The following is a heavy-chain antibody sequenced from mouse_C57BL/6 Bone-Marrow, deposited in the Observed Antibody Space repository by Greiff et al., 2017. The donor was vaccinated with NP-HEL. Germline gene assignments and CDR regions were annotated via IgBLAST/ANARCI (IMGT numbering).Heavy chain of an antibody. CDR3: ASPYDYDVAWFAY. D-gene: IGHD2-4*01. V-gene: IGHV5-6*01. J-gene: IGHJ3*01. CDR2: ISSGGSCT. CDR1: GFTFSSYG. Sequence: EVQGVESGGDLVKPGGSLKLSCAASGFTFSSYGMSWVRQTPDKRLEWVATISSGGSCTYYPDSVKGRFTISRDNANNTLYLQMSSLKSEDTAMYYCASPYDYDVAWFAYWGQGTLVTVSA.